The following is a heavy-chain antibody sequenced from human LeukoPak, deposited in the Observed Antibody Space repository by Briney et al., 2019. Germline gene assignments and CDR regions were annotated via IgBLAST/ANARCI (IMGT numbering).Heavy chain of an antibody. J-gene: IGHJ4*02. Sequence: ASVKVSCKASGYTFTSYGISWVRQAPGQGLEWMGWISAYNGNTNYAQKLQGRVTMTRNTSISTAYMELSSLRSEDTAVYYCARGTLTYYYGSGSYWTDYWGQGTLVTVSS. V-gene: IGHV1-18*01. CDR2: ISAYNGNT. D-gene: IGHD3-10*01. CDR3: ARGTLTYYYGSGSYWTDY. CDR1: GYTFTSYG.